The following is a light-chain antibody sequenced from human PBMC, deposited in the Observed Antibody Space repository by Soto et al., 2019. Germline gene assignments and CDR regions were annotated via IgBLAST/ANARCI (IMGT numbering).Light chain of an antibody. CDR3: SSYTRSSALVL. V-gene: IGLV2-14*01. J-gene: IGLJ2*01. CDR2: EVS. CDR1: SSDVGGYNY. Sequence: QSALTQPASVSGSPGQSITISCTGTSSDVGGYNYVSWYQQHPGKAPKLMIYEVSNRPSGVSSRFSGSKSGNTASLTISGLQAEDEADYYCSSYTRSSALVLFGGGTKRPS.